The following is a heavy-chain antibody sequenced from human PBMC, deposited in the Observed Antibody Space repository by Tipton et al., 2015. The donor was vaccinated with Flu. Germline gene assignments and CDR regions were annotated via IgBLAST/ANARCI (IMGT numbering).Heavy chain of an antibody. V-gene: IGHV3-23*01. Sequence: SLRLPCAASGFTFSSYAMSWVRQAPGKGLEWVLAISGSGGSTYYADSVKGRFTISRDNSKNTLYLQMNSLRAEDTAVYYCAKVGTSYCGGDCYSVGYFDYWGQGTLVTVSS. CDR1: GFTFSSYA. CDR2: ISGSGGST. CDR3: AKVGTSYCGGDCYSVGYFDY. J-gene: IGHJ4*02. D-gene: IGHD2-21*01.